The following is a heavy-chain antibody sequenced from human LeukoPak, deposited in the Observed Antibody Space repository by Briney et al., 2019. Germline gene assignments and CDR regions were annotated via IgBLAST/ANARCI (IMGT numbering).Heavy chain of an antibody. Sequence: SETLSLTCTVSGGSISSSSYYWGWIRQPPGKGLEWIGSIYYSGSTYYNPSLKSRVTISVDTSKNQFSLKLSPVTAADTAVYYCAGDATGPFDYWGQGTLVTVSS. J-gene: IGHJ4*02. CDR1: GGSISSSSYY. V-gene: IGHV4-39*07. CDR2: IYYSGST. D-gene: IGHD4-17*01. CDR3: AGDATGPFDY.